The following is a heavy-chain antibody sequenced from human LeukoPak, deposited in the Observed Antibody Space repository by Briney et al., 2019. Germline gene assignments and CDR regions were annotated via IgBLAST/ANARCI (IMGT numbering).Heavy chain of an antibody. J-gene: IGHJ4*02. D-gene: IGHD2-2*02. CDR3: AKARPAAIRGYYFDY. CDR1: GFTFSSYA. V-gene: IGHV3-23*01. Sequence: GGSLRLSCAASGFTFSSYAMSWVRQAPGKGLEWVSAISGSGGSTYYAGSVKGRFTISRDNSKNTLYLQMNSLRAEDTAVYYCAKARPAAIRGYYFDYWGQGTLVTVSS. CDR2: ISGSGGST.